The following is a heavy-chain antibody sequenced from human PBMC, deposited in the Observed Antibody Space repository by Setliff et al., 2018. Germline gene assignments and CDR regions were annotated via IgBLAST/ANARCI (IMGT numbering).Heavy chain of an antibody. CDR2: IGVSGDRT. J-gene: IGHJ5*02. CDR3: ARDPNGDYVGAFDP. CDR1: TFTFSKYA. D-gene: IGHD4-17*01. V-gene: IGHV3-23*01. Sequence: GESLKISCVASTFTFSKYAITWVRQAPGKGLEWVSSIGVSGDRTYYADSVKGRFTISRDNSRNSPYLQMNSLRVEDTASYYCARDPNGDYVGAFDPWGQGILVTVSS.